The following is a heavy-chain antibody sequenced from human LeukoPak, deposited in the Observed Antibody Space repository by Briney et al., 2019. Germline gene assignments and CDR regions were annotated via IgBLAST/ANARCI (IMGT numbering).Heavy chain of an antibody. J-gene: IGHJ6*02. CDR2: ISYDGSNK. CDR1: GFTFSSYA. Sequence: GRSLRLSCAASGFTFSSYAMHWVRQAPGKGLEWVAVISYDGSNKYCADSVKGRFTISRDNSKNTLYLQMNSLRAEDTAVYYCARDFGLVDTAMVTTLYYYYGMDVWGQGTTVTVSS. CDR3: ARDFGLVDTAMVTTLYYYYGMDV. D-gene: IGHD5-18*01. V-gene: IGHV3-30-3*01.